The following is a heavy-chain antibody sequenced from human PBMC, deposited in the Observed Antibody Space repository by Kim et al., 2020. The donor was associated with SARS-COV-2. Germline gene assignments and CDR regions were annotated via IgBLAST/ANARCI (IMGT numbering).Heavy chain of an antibody. Sequence: GGSLRLSCAASGFTFSDYYMSWIRQAPGKGLEWVSYISSSGSTISYADSVKGRFTISRDNAKNSLYLQMNSLRAEDTAVYYCARELKSVKYSGTYAYYYYGMDVWGQGTTVTVSS. CDR2: ISSSGSTI. CDR3: ARELKSVKYSGTYAYYYYGMDV. V-gene: IGHV3-11*04. J-gene: IGHJ6*02. D-gene: IGHD1-26*01. CDR1: GFTFSDYY.